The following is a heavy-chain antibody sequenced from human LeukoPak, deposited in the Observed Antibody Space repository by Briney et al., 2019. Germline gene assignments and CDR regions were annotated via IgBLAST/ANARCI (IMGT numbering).Heavy chain of an antibody. CDR3: ATGVAGTRGYYYYGMDV. Sequence: GASAKVSCKVSGYTLTELSMHWVRQAPGKGLEWMGGFDPEDGETIYAQKFQGRVTMTEDTSTDTAYMELSSLRSEDTAVYYCATGVAGTRGYYYYGMDVWGQGTTVTVSS. CDR2: FDPEDGET. CDR1: GYTLTELS. D-gene: IGHD6-19*01. J-gene: IGHJ6*02. V-gene: IGHV1-24*01.